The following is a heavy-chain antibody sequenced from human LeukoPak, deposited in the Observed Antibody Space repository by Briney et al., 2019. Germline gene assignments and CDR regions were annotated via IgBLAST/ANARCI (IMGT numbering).Heavy chain of an antibody. CDR3: ARSTYSYYFDY. CDR2: IYTSGST. CDR1: GGSISSGSYY. J-gene: IGHJ4*02. D-gene: IGHD2-15*01. V-gene: IGHV4-61*02. Sequence: SETLSLTCTVSGGSISSGSYYGSWIRQPAGKGLEWIGRIYTSGSTNYNPSLKSRVTISVDTSKNQFSLKLSSVTAADTAEYYCARSTYSYYFDYWGKPNVVTVSS.